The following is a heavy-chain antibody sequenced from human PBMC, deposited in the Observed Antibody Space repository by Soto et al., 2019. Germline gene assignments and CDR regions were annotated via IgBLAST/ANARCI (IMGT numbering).Heavy chain of an antibody. Sequence: SETLSLTCTVSGGSISSSSYYWGWIRQPPGKGLEWIGSIYYSGSTYYNPSLKSRVTISVDTSRNQFSLKLSSVTAADTAVYYCARQLEVGATPEDYYYGMDVWGQGTTVTVSS. D-gene: IGHD1-26*01. CDR1: GGSISSSSYY. CDR3: ARQLEVGATPEDYYYGMDV. V-gene: IGHV4-39*01. J-gene: IGHJ6*02. CDR2: IYYSGST.